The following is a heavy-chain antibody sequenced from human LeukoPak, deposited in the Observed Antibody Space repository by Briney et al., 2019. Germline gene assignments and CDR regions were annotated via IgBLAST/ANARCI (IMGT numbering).Heavy chain of an antibody. V-gene: IGHV3-21*01. CDR2: ISSSSSYI. Sequence: PGGSLRLSCAASGFTFSSYSMNWVRQAPGKGLEWVSSISSSSSYIYYADSVKGRFTISRDNAKNSLYLQMNSLRAEVTAVYYCASFYDILTGYQNYYYGMDVWGKGTTVTVSS. J-gene: IGHJ6*04. CDR3: ASFYDILTGYQNYYYGMDV. D-gene: IGHD3-9*01. CDR1: GFTFSSYS.